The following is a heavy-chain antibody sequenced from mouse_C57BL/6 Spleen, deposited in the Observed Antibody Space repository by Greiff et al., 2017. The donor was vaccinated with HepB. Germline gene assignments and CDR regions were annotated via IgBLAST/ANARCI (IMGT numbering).Heavy chain of an antibody. CDR3: ARDKGATVAYFDY. Sequence: EVKLVESGGGLVKPGGSLKLSCAASGFTFSSYAMSWVRQTPEKRLEWVATISDGGSYTYYPDNVKGRFTISRDNAKNNRYLQMSQLKSEDTAMYYCARDKGATVAYFDYWGQGTTLTVSS. CDR2: ISDGGSYT. J-gene: IGHJ2*01. CDR1: GFTFSSYA. V-gene: IGHV5-4*01. D-gene: IGHD1-1*01.